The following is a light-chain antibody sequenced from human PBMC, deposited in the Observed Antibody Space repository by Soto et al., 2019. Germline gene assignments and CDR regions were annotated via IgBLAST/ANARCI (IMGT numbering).Light chain of an antibody. Sequence: DIVLTQTRLSSPVTLGQPASISCRSSQSLVHIDGNTYFNWLQKRPGQPTRLLIYKISNRFPGVPDRFSGSGAGTDFTLKISRVEAEDVGVYYCMQATQSYTFGQGTRLEIK. CDR2: KIS. CDR1: QSLVHIDGNTY. V-gene: IGKV2-24*01. CDR3: MQATQSYT. J-gene: IGKJ2*01.